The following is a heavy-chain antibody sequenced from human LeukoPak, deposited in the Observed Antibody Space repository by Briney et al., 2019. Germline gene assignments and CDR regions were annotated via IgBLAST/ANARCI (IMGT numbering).Heavy chain of an antibody. CDR3: TRDRLTYYDFWSGYPEY. D-gene: IGHD3-3*01. J-gene: IGHJ4*02. Sequence: GRSLRLSCTGSGFTLGDYALTWFRQAPGKGVEWVGLIRTKAYGGTTEYAASVKGRFNISRDGSKSIAYLQMNSLKTEDTAVYYCTRDRLTYYDFWSGYPEYWGQGALVTVSS. CDR2: IRTKAYGGTT. V-gene: IGHV3-49*01. CDR1: GFTLGDYA.